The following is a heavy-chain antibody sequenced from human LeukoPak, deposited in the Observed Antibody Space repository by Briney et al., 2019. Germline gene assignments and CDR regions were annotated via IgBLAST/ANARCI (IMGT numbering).Heavy chain of an antibody. Sequence: GGSLRLSCAASGFTFSSYAMNWVRQAPGKGLEWVSAISGSGDSTYYADSVKGRFTISRDNSKDTLYLQMNSLRAEDTALYYCAKDHDYYASGPIWGQGTMVTVSS. V-gene: IGHV3-23*01. CDR1: GFTFSSYA. D-gene: IGHD3-10*01. CDR2: ISGSGDST. J-gene: IGHJ3*02. CDR3: AKDHDYYASGPI.